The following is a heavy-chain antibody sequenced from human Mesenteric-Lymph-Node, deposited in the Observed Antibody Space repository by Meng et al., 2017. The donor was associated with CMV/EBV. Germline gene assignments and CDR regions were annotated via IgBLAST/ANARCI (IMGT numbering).Heavy chain of an antibody. CDR2: ISPYTGAT. CDR3: ATLGALFFDY. V-gene: IGHV1-2*02. D-gene: IGHD3-16*01. J-gene: IGHJ4*02. Sequence: ASVKVSCKASGYTFTSYDISWVRQAPGQGLEFLGWISPYTGATNYAQNFQGRLTMTRDTSITTAYMELRRLTSDDAAVYYCATLGALFFDYWGQGTLVTVSS. CDR1: GYTFTSYD.